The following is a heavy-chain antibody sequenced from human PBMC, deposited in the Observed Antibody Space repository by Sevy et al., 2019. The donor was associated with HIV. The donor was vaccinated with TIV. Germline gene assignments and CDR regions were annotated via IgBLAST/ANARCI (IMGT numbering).Heavy chain of an antibody. D-gene: IGHD1-26*01. V-gene: IGHV4-30-2*01. CDR3: ARVGADSGCYYYFDY. Sequence: SETLSLTCAVSGGSISSGGYSWSWIRQPPGKGLEWIGYIYHSGSTYYNPSLKSRVTISVDRSKNQFSLKLSSVTAADTAVHYCARVGADSGCYYYFDYWGQGTLVTVSS. CDR2: IYHSGST. J-gene: IGHJ4*02. CDR1: GGSISSGGYS.